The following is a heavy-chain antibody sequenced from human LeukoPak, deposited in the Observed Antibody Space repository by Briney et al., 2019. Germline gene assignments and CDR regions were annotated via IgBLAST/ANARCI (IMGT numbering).Heavy chain of an antibody. CDR2: MKPDGSDK. V-gene: IGHV3-7*01. J-gene: IGHJ3*02. D-gene: IGHD5-24*01. Sequence: GGSLRLSCVGSGFSFRSHWVNWVRQSPGQGLEWVANMKPDGSDKYYVDSARGRFTVSRDNAKNSAFLQMNSLRAEDTAIYYCATISAQTFDIWGQGTLVSVSS. CDR1: GFSFRSHW. CDR3: ATISAQTFDI.